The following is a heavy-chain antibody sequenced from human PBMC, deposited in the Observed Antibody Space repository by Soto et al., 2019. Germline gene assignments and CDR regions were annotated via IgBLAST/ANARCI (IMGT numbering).Heavy chain of an antibody. CDR3: AKSLDFWESYFDS. CDR2: ISYDGSYK. V-gene: IGHV3-30*18. J-gene: IGHJ4*02. D-gene: IGHD3-3*01. CDR1: GFTFSRYG. Sequence: GGSLRLSCAASGFTFSRYGMHWVRQAPGKGLEWVAVISYDGSYKYFADSMKGRFTISGDNSKNTLFLQMNSLRAEDTAVYYCAKSLDFWESYFDSWGQGTLVTVSS.